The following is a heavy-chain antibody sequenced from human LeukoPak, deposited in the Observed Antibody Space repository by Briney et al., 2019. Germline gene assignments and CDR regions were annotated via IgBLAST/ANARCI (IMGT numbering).Heavy chain of an antibody. CDR2: IIPILGIA. V-gene: IGHV1-69*04. Sequence: SVTVSFKASGGTFSSYTISWVRQAPGQGLEWMGMIIPILGIANYAQKFQGRVTITADKSTSTAYMELSSLRSADTAGYYCAREGDMTPFDYWGQGTLVTVSS. CDR1: GGTFSSYT. J-gene: IGHJ4*02. CDR3: AREGDMTPFDY.